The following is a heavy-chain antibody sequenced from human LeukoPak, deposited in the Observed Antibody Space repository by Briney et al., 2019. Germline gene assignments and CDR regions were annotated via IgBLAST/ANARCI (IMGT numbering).Heavy chain of an antibody. Sequence: PGGSPRLSCAASGFTFSSYAMSWVRQAPGKGLEWVSAISGSGGSTYYADSVKGRFTISRDNSKNTLYLQMNSLRAEDTAVYYCAKAGFSGSYFDYWGQGTLVTVSS. V-gene: IGHV3-23*01. CDR1: GFTFSSYA. D-gene: IGHD1-26*01. CDR3: AKAGFSGSYFDY. J-gene: IGHJ4*02. CDR2: ISGSGGST.